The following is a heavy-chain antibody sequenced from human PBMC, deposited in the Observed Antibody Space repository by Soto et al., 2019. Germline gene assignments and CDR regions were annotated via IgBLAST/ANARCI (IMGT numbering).Heavy chain of an antibody. Sequence: EVQLLESGGGLVQPGGSLRLSCAASGFIFSSYAMSWVRQAPGKGPEWVSGISASGRSTYYAASANGRFTISRDNSKNTLYLQMSSLGAEDTAVYYCTKAYGDFSDPYYFDDWVQGISVSVSS. CDR2: ISASGRST. V-gene: IGHV3-23*01. J-gene: IGHJ4*02. CDR3: TKAYGDFSDPYYFDD. CDR1: GFIFSSYA. D-gene: IGHD4-17*01.